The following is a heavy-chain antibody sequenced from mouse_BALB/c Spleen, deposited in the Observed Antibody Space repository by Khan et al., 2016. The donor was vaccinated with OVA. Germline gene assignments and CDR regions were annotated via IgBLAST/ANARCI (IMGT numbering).Heavy chain of an antibody. CDR1: GFTFSSYG. V-gene: IGHV5-6*01. Sequence: EVELVESGGDLVKPGGSLKLSCAASGFTFSSYGMSWVRQTPDKRLEWVATISSGGSYTYYPDSVKGRFTISRDNGKNTLYLQMTSLKSDDTAMDYCVRRATATNFDYWGQGTTLTVAS. D-gene: IGHD1-2*01. CDR3: VRRATATNFDY. J-gene: IGHJ2*01. CDR2: ISSGGSYT.